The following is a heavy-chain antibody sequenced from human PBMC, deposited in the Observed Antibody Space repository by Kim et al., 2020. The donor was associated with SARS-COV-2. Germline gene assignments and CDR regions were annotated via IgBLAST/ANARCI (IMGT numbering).Heavy chain of an antibody. CDR3: ASPLTTVTSAP. V-gene: IGHV4-34*01. D-gene: IGHD4-17*01. CDR1: GGSFSGYY. Sequence: SETLSLTCAVYGGSFSGYYWSWIRQPPGKGLEWIGEINHSGSTNYNPSLKSRVTISVDTSKNQFSLKLSSVTAADTAVYYCASPLTTVTSAPWGQGTLVTVSS. CDR2: INHSGST. J-gene: IGHJ5*02.